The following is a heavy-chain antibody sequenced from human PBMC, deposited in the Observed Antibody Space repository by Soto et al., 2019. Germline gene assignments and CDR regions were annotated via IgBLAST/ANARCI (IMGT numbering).Heavy chain of an antibody. CDR1: GFTVSYYG. J-gene: IGHJ6*04. CDR2: IWYDESNK. CDR3: AKGGSNAAMDV. V-gene: IGHV3-33*08. D-gene: IGHD1-26*01. Sequence: RSLRLSCSAAGFTVSYYGMHWVRQAPGKGLEWVAIIWYDESNKYYSDSVTGRFTISRDNSNNMVYLQMNSLRAEDTAVYYCAKGGSNAAMDVWGKGTTVTVSS.